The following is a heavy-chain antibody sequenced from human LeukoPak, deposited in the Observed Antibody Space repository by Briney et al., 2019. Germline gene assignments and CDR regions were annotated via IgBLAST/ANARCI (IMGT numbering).Heavy chain of an antibody. CDR2: IKSDGSES. J-gene: IGHJ6*02. CDR3: ARGHYGMDV. CDR1: KFILKNYW. Sequence: GGSLRLSCAASKFILKNYWMTWVRQAPGKGPEWVATIKSDGSESYYADSVKGRFTVSRDSARSSLVLQMNSLRAEDTAVYHCARGHYGMDVWGQGTTVTVSS. V-gene: IGHV3-7*01.